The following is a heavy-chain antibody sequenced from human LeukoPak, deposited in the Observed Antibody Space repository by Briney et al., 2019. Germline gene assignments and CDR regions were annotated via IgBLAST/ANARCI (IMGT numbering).Heavy chain of an antibody. V-gene: IGHV3-48*02. CDR3: ASDQRYAFDY. J-gene: IGHJ4*02. Sequence: PGESLRLSCATSGLSLTDYPMKWVRQAPGKGPERVSNIRTSAEGANYASYADSVRGRVTISRDDAKNTLFLHMNSLRDDDTAVYYCASDQRYAFDYWGQGILVTVSS. CDR2: IRTSAEGANYA. D-gene: IGHD3-9*01. CDR1: GLSLTDYP.